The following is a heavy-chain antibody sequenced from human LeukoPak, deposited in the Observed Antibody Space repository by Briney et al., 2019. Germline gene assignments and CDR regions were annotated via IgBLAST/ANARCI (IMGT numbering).Heavy chain of an antibody. CDR1: GGSISSYY. V-gene: IGHV4-59*08. CDR3: ARQDYYYDSSGYPDY. Sequence: SETLSLTCTVSGGSISSYYWSWIRQPPGKGLEWIGYIYYSGSTNYNPSLKSRVTISVDTSKNQFSLKLSSVTAADTAVYYCARQDYYYDSSGYPDYWGQGTLVTVSS. CDR2: IYYSGST. D-gene: IGHD3-22*01. J-gene: IGHJ4*02.